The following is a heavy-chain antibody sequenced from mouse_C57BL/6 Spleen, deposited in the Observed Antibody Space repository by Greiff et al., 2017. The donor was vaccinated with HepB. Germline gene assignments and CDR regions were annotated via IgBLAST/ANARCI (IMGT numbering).Heavy chain of an antibody. CDR2: INPGSGGT. J-gene: IGHJ2*01. CDR3: ARSMITALYYFDY. V-gene: IGHV1-54*01. CDR1: GYAFTNYL. D-gene: IGHD2-4*01. Sequence: VQLQQSGAELVRPGTSVKVSCKASGYAFTNYLIEWVKQRPGQGLEWIGVINPGSGGTNYNEKFKGKATLTADKSSSTAYMQLSSLTPEDSAVYFCARSMITALYYFDYWGQGTTLTVSS.